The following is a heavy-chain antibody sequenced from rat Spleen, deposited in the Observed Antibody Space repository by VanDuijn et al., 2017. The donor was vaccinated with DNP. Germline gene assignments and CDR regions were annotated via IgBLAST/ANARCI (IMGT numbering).Heavy chain of an antibody. CDR2: INNAGST. V-gene: IGHV3-3*01. J-gene: IGHJ4*01. CDR3: ARSVDWDPYVMDA. D-gene: IGHD5-1*01. CDR1: GYSITSSYR. Sequence: EVQLQGSGPGLVKPSQSLSLTCSVTGYSITSSYRWNWIRKFPGNKLEWMGYINNAGSTNYNPSLKSRVSITRDTSKNQLFLQVNSVTTEDRATYYCARSVDWDPYVMDAWGQGASVTVSS.